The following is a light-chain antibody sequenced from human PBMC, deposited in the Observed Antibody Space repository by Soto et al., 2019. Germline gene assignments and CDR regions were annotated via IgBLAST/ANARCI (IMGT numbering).Light chain of an antibody. Sequence: DIQMTQSPSTLSGSVGDRVTITCRASQTISSWLAWYQQKPGKAPKLLIHKTSILESGVPSRFSGNGSGTEFTLTISSLQPDDVATYYCQQYKTTFGPGTKVDNK. CDR1: QTISSW. CDR3: QQYKTT. J-gene: IGKJ3*01. CDR2: KTS. V-gene: IGKV1-5*03.